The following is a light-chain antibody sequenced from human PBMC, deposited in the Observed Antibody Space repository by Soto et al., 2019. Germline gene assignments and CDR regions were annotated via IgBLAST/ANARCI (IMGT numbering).Light chain of an antibody. J-gene: IGLJ1*01. Sequence: QSALTQPASVSGSPGQSITISCTGTSSDVGAYIFVSWYHQHPGKAPKLMIYDIINRPSGVSNRFSGSKSGNTASLTISGLQAEDEADYYCVSFTTSRSYVFGTGTKVTVL. V-gene: IGLV2-14*03. CDR1: SSDVGAYIF. CDR2: DII. CDR3: VSFTTSRSYV.